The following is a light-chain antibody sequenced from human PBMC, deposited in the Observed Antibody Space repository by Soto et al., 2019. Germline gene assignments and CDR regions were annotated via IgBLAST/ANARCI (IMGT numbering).Light chain of an antibody. CDR3: TSYTSRTPHV. CDR1: SSDVGGYNY. Sequence: HSALTQPASVSGSPGQSITISCTGTSSDVGGYNYVSWYQQHPGKAPKLMIYDVSNRPSGVSNRFSGSKSGNTASLTISGLQAVYEADSSSTSYTSRTPHVSRPGSMVTVL. J-gene: IGLJ1*01. CDR2: DVS. V-gene: IGLV2-14*01.